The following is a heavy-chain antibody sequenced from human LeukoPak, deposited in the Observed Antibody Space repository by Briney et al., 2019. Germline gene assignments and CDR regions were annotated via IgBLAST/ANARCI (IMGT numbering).Heavy chain of an antibody. CDR1: GGSFSGYY. CDR2: INHSGST. CDR3: ARASPRYYGSGSQGGYFDY. J-gene: IGHJ4*02. V-gene: IGHV4-34*01. Sequence: PSETLSLTCAVYGGSFSGYYWSWIRQPPGKGLEWIGEINHSGSTNYNPSLKSRVTISVDTSKNQFSLKLSSVTAADTAVYYCARASPRYYGSGSQGGYFDYWGQGTLVTVSS. D-gene: IGHD3-10*01.